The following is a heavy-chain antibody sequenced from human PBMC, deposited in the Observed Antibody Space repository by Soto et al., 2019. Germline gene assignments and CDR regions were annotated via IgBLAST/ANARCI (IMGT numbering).Heavy chain of an antibody. CDR2: ISWNSGSI. J-gene: IGHJ4*02. Sequence: TGGSLRLSCAASGFTFDDYAMHWVRQAPGKGLEWVSGISWNSGSIGYADSVKGRFTISRDNAKNSLYLQMNSLRAEDTALYYCAKGGDLDYWGQGTLVTVSS. CDR3: AKGGDLDY. CDR1: GFTFDDYA. V-gene: IGHV3-9*01.